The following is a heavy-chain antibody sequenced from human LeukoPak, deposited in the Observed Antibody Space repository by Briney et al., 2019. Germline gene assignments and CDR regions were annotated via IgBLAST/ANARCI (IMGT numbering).Heavy chain of an antibody. CDR3: AKDSEPNYYDSSGYPDY. CDR1: GFTFHDYA. J-gene: IGHJ4*02. CDR2: ISWNSGSI. Sequence: GGSLRLSCGASGFTFHDYAMRGVPQAPGKALEWVSGISWNSGSIGYADSVKGRFTISRDNAKNSLYLQMNSLRAEHTGLYYCAKDSEPNYYDSSGYPDYWGQGTLVTVSS. V-gene: IGHV3-9*01. D-gene: IGHD3-22*01.